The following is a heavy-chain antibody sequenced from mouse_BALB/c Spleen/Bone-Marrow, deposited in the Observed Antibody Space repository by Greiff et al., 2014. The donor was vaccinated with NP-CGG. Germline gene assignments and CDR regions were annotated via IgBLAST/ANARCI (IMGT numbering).Heavy chain of an antibody. V-gene: IGHV1-15*01. J-gene: IGHJ4*01. D-gene: IGHD2-2*01. CDR2: IDPETGGT. Sequence: VQLQQSGAELVRPGASVTLSCKASGYKFTAYEMHWVKQTPVHGLEWIGSIDPETGGTAYNQNFKGKATLTADRSSTTAYMELRSLTSEDSAVYYCTREGIYFGYDVPMDYWGQGTSVTVSS. CDR3: TREGIYFGYDVPMDY. CDR1: GYKFTAYE.